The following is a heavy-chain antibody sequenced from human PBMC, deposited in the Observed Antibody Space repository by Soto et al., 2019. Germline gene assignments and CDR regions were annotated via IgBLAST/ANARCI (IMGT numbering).Heavy chain of an antibody. V-gene: IGHV4-59*01. J-gene: IGHJ6*03. CDR3: ASGGADPFLYDFWSGYYPTYYYYYMDV. Sequence: SETLSLTCTVSGGSISSYYWSWIRQPPGKGLEWIGYIYYSGSTNYNPSLKSRVTISVDTSKNQFSLKLSSVTAADTAVDYCASGGADPFLYDFWSGYYPTYYYYYMDVWGKGTTVTVSS. D-gene: IGHD3-3*01. CDR2: IYYSGST. CDR1: GGSISSYY.